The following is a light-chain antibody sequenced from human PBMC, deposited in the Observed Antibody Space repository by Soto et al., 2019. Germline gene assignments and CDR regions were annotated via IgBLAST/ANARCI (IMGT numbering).Light chain of an antibody. Sequence: DLQMTQSPSSLSASVGDRVTITCRASQSISSYLNWYQQKPGKAPKLLIYAASSLQSGVPSRFRGSGSGTDFTLTISSLQPEDFATYYCQQSYSTILLTFGPGTKVDIK. V-gene: IGKV1-39*01. J-gene: IGKJ3*01. CDR2: AAS. CDR3: QQSYSTILLT. CDR1: QSISSY.